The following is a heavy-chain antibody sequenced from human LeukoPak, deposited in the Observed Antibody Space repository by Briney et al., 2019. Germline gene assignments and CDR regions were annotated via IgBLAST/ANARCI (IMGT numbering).Heavy chain of an antibody. D-gene: IGHD2-2*02. CDR2: THHSGNT. J-gene: IGHJ6*03. V-gene: IGHV4-59*08. CDR3: FRIVVVPAAIQGGGYYYYMDV. Sequence: SETLSLTCSVSGVPISTYYWSWLRQPPGKGLEWIGYTHHSGNTLYNPSLKSRVTTSVDTSKNQFSLKLSSVTAADTAVYYCFRIVVVPAAIQGGGYYYYMDVWGKGTTVTVSS. CDR1: GVPISTYY.